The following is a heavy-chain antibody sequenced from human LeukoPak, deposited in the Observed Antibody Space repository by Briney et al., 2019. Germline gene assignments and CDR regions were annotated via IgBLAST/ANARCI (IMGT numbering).Heavy chain of an antibody. D-gene: IGHD6-13*01. J-gene: IGHJ3*01. CDR3: ACAAGAFDF. V-gene: IGHV3-33*01. Sequence: GRSLRLSCEASGITFSSYGIHWVRQAPGNGLEWVAVIWPDGSNKYYADSVNGGIIISRDTFNNTLWLQMNRLSSEHPAYYCFACAAGAFDFWGQGTMVTVSS. CDR1: GITFSSYG. CDR2: IWPDGSNK.